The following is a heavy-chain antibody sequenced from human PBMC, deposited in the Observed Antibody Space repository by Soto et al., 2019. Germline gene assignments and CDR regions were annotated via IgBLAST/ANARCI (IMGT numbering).Heavy chain of an antibody. CDR1: GFTFSSYS. CDR3: AKGFPGIAVAGTGYFQL. Sequence: GGSLRLSCAASGFTFSSYSMNWVRQAPGKGLEWVSYISSSSSPIYYADSVKGRFSISRDNAKNTLYLQMNSLRAEDTAVYYCAKGFPGIAVAGTGYFQLWGQGTLVTVSS. J-gene: IGHJ1*01. D-gene: IGHD6-19*01. CDR2: ISSSSSPI. V-gene: IGHV3-48*01.